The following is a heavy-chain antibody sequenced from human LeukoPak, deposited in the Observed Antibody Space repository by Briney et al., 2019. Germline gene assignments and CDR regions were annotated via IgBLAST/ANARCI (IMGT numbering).Heavy chain of an antibody. CDR1: GYTFTSYG. V-gene: IGHV1-69*13. CDR3: ARGVVPAAKENYYYYMDV. J-gene: IGHJ6*03. D-gene: IGHD2-2*01. Sequence: ASVKVSCKASGYTFTSYGISWVRQAPGHGLEWMGGIIPIFGTANYAQKFQGRVTITADESTSTAYMELSSLRSEDTAVYYCARGVVPAAKENYYYYMDVWGKGTTVTVSS. CDR2: IIPIFGTA.